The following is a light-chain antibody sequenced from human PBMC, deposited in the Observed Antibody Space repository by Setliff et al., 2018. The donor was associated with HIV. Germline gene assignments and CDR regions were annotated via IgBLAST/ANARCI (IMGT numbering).Light chain of an antibody. CDR3: SSYRISGTVV. J-gene: IGLJ2*01. V-gene: IGLV2-14*01. Sequence: QSALPQPASVSGSPGQSITISCTGTSSDVGGYNYVAWYQQHPGKAPKLMIYEVNNRPSGVSNRSSGSKSDNTASLTISGLQTEDEADYYCSSYRISGTVVFGGGTK. CDR1: SSDVGGYNY. CDR2: EVN.